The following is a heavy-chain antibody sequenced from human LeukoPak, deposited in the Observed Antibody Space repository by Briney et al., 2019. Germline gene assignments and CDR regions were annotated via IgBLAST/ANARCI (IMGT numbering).Heavy chain of an antibody. CDR2: IIPIFGTA. V-gene: IGHV1-69*13. CDR1: GGTFSSYA. J-gene: IGHJ3*02. Sequence: SVKVSCKASGGTFSSYAISWVRQAPGQGLEWMGGIIPIFGTANYAQKFQGRVTITADESTSTAYMELSSLRSEDAAVYYCARGDSDPAWVTGDSFGINDAFDIWGQGTMVTVSS. D-gene: IGHD2-21*02. CDR3: ARGDSDPAWVTGDSFGINDAFDI.